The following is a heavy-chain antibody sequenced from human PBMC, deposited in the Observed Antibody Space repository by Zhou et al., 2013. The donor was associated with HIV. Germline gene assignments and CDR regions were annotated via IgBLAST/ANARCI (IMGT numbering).Heavy chain of an antibody. Sequence: EVQLLESGGGLVQPGGSLRLSCEVSGFSFSSYAMNWVRQAPGKGLEWVSVIAVNSAGTAYADSVKGRFTTSRDDSKNTLYLQMNSLRVEDTAVYYCAKEALPGMRAHIDYVGPGNPGPPSLQ. V-gene: IGHV3-23*01. J-gene: IGHJ4*02. CDR1: GFSFSSYA. CDR2: IAVNSAGT. CDR3: AKEALPGMRAHIDY. D-gene: IGHD6-19*01.